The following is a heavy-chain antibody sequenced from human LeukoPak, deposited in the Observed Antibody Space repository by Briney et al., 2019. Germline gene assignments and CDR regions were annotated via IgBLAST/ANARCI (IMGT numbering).Heavy chain of an antibody. J-gene: IGHJ4*02. D-gene: IGHD3-22*01. CDR2: IYYSGST. V-gene: IGHV4-39*07. CDR1: GGSISSSSYY. Sequence: PSETLSLTCTVSGGSISSSSYYWGWIRQPPGKGLEWIGSIYYSGSTYYNPSLKSRVTISVDTSKNQFSLKLSSVTAADTAAYYCARGPQYYYDSSIFGYWGQGTLVTVSS. CDR3: ARGPQYYYDSSIFGY.